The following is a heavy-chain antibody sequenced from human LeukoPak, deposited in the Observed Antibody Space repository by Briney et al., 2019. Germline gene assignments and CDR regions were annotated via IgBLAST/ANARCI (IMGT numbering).Heavy chain of an antibody. CDR2: LYHSGST. Sequence: PSETLSLTCTVSGGSISTPGYYWGWIRQSTEKGLEWMGSLYHSGSTYYKPSLKSRATISVDKSKNQCSLKLRSVTTADTAVYYCARHALATVTDPSFDYWGQGTLVTVSS. CDR3: ARHALATVTDPSFDY. J-gene: IGHJ4*02. D-gene: IGHD2-21*02. V-gene: IGHV4-39*01. CDR1: GGSISTPGYY.